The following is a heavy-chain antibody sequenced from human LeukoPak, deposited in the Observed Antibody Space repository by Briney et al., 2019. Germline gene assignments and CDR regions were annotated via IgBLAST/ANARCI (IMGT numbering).Heavy chain of an antibody. CDR2: INHSGST. V-gene: IGHV4-34*01. J-gene: IGHJ5*02. Sequence: SETLSLTCAVSGGSISSGGYYWSWIRQPPGKGPEWIGEINHSGSTNYNPSLKSRVTISVVTISVDTSKNQFSLKLSSVTAADTAVYYCARGRSSGSWGQGTLVTVSS. CDR1: GGSISSGGYY. CDR3: ARGRSSGS. D-gene: IGHD6-19*01.